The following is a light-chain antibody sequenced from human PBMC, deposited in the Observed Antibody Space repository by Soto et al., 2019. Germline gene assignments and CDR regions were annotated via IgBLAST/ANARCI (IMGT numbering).Light chain of an antibody. CDR2: AAF. CDR3: QQSYSSPIT. J-gene: IGKJ5*01. CDR1: QSISGY. Sequence: DIQMTQSPSSLSASVGERVTITCRASQSISGYLNWYQQKPGKAPKLLIYAAFSLQSGVPSRFSGSGSGTDFTLTISSLQPEDFATYYCQQSYSSPITFGQGTRLEIK. V-gene: IGKV1-39*01.